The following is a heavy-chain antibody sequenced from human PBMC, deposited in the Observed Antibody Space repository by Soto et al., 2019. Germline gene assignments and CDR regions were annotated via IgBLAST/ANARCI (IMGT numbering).Heavy chain of an antibody. CDR2: IYWDDDK. D-gene: IGHD3-22*01. V-gene: IGHV2-5*02. Sequence: QITLKESGPTLVKPTQTLTLTCTFSGFSLSTSGVGVGWIRQPPGKALEWLALIYWDDDKRYSPSLNSRLTIPKDPSKNQVVLTMTNMDPVDTATYYCAHSLIGYYYDSSGSNWFDPWGQGTLVTVSS. CDR1: GFSLSTSGVG. J-gene: IGHJ5*02. CDR3: AHSLIGYYYDSSGSNWFDP.